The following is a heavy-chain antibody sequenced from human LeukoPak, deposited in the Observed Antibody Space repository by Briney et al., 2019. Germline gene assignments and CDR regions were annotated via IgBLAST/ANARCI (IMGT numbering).Heavy chain of an antibody. D-gene: IGHD3-9*01. Sequence: ASVKVSCKASGYTFPRYGISWVRQAPGQGLEWMAWISAYNGNTDYAQKLQGRVTMTTDTSTSTAYMELRSLRSDDTAVYYCARGGDGDILTGLVFDYWGQGTLVTVSS. CDR3: ARGGDGDILTGLVFDY. CDR2: ISAYNGNT. J-gene: IGHJ4*02. V-gene: IGHV1-18*01. CDR1: GYTFPRYG.